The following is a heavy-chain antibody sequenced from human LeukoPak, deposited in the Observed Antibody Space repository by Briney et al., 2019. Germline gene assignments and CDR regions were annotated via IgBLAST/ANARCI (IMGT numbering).Heavy chain of an antibody. J-gene: IGHJ4*02. D-gene: IGHD1-26*01. CDR1: GFTLSDYA. CDR3: AKVPWVGTIT. Sequence: GGSLRLSCAASGFTLSDYAMNWVRQAPGEGLEWLSAINGSDGHTFYADSVKSRFTLSRDNSKHTLYLQMNNLRADDTAIYYCAKVPWVGTITWGQGTLVIVSS. CDR2: INGSDGHT. V-gene: IGHV3-23*01.